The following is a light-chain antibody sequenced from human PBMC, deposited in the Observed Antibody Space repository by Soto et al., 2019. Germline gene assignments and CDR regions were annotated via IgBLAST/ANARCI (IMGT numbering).Light chain of an antibody. V-gene: IGKV3-20*01. CDR3: QQYGSSPRT. Sequence: EIVFTLSLCPLDLSPGASATLSCRASQSVSSSSLAWYQQKRGQAPRLLIHDASSRATGIPDRFSGSGSGTDFTLTISRLEPEDFAVYYCQQYGSSPRTFGEGTKVDIK. J-gene: IGKJ1*01. CDR1: QSVSSSS. CDR2: DAS.